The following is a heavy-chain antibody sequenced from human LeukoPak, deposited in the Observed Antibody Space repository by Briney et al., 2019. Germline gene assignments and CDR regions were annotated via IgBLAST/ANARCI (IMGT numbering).Heavy chain of an antibody. CDR3: ARGVMTAIFAFDI. V-gene: IGHV4-4*07. D-gene: IGHD2-21*02. CDR2: IYTNGIT. J-gene: IGHJ3*02. CDR1: GDSISDYY. Sequence: SETLSLTCTVSGDSISDYYWSWIRQPAGKGLELIGRIYTNGITNYNPSLKSRVTTSVDTSKNQLSLRLSSVTAADTAVYYCARGVMTAIFAFDIWGQGTMVNVSS.